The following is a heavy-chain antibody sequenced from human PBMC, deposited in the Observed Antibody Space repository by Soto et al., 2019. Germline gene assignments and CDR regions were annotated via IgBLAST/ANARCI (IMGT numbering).Heavy chain of an antibody. Sequence: AETLSLTCAVYGGSVNVYYWNWIRQPPGKGLEWIGEINHTGGTHYNPSLKSRVTMSVDTSKNQFSLRLSSVTAADTAIYYCATRITVFGLLIPPFDPWGQGTQVTVSS. J-gene: IGHJ5*02. CDR2: INHTGGT. D-gene: IGHD3-3*01. CDR3: ATRITVFGLLIPPFDP. V-gene: IGHV4-34*01. CDR1: GGSVNVYY.